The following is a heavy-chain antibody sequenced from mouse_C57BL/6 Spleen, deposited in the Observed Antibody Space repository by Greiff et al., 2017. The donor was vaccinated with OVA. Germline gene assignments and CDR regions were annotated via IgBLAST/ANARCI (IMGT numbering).Heavy chain of an antibody. CDR3: AKLGRWGYFDV. J-gene: IGHJ1*03. V-gene: IGHV1-82*01. D-gene: IGHD4-1*01. Sequence: VQLQQSGPELVKPGASVKISCKASGYAFSSSWMNWVKQRPGKGLEWIGRIYPGDGDTNYNGKFKGKATLTADKSSSTAYMQLSSLTSEDSVVYFCAKLGRWGYFDVWCTVTTVTVSS. CDR2: IYPGDGDT. CDR1: GYAFSSSW.